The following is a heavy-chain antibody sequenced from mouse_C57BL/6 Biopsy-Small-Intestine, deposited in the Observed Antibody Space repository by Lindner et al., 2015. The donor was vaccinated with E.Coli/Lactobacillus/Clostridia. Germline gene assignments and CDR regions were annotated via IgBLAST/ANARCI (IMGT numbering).Heavy chain of an antibody. J-gene: IGHJ1*03. Sequence: VQLQESGGGLVQPKGSMLLSCAASGFNFNTYAMNWVRQTPGKGLEWVARIRGKNNNYATYYADSVRDRFTVSRDDSESMLYLQMNNLKTEDTAMYYCVRQDYGTTYVGFFDVWGTGTTVTVSS. D-gene: IGHD1-1*01. CDR3: VRQDYGTTYVGFFDV. CDR1: GFNFNTYA. V-gene: IGHV10-1*01. CDR2: IRGKNNNYAT.